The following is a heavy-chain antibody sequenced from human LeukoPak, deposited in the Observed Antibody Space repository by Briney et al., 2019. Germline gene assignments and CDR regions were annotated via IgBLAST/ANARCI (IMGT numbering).Heavy chain of an antibody. Sequence: GSLRLSCVGTGFTFRSYAMTWIRQAPGKGLEWVADIGGSGSSAFYADSVKGRFTISRDNAKSTLYVEMHSLRVEDTAVYFCAKLADFWSGYYSSFYYYYMDVWGKGTAVTVSS. D-gene: IGHD3-3*01. V-gene: IGHV3-23*01. CDR2: IGGSGSSA. CDR3: AKLADFWSGYYSSFYYYYMDV. J-gene: IGHJ6*03. CDR1: GFTFRSYA.